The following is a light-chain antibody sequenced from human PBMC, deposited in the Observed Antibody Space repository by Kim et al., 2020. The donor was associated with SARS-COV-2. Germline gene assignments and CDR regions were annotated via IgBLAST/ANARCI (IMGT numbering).Light chain of an antibody. J-gene: IGLJ2*01. CDR3: SSYTSSSTLVV. Sequence: QSITLSCTGTSSDVGGYNYVSWYQQHPGKAPKLMIYDVSNRPSGVSNRFSGSKSGNTASLTISGLQAEDEADYSCSSYTSSSTLVVFGGGTQLTVL. CDR2: DVS. V-gene: IGLV2-14*03. CDR1: SSDVGGYNY.